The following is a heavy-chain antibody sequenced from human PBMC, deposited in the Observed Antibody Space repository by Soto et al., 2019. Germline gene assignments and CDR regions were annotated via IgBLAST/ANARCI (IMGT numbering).Heavy chain of an antibody. D-gene: IGHD2-15*01. CDR3: ARTRGQNCNGGNCYFGMDV. CDR1: GYSFNSYW. J-gene: IGHJ6*02. CDR2: IDPSDI. V-gene: IGHV5-10-1*01. Sequence: EVQLVQSGAEVKKPGESLRISCKGSGYSFNSYWISWVHQMPGQGLEWMGRIDPSDINYNPSFQGHVTISADKSISTAYLQWSSLKASDTAMYYCARTRGQNCNGGNCYFGMDVWGQGTTVTVSS.